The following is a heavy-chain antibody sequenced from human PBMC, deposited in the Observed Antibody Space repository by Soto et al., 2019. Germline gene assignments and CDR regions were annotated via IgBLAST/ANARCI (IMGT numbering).Heavy chain of an antibody. CDR1: GYDFSNYW. CDR2: IYPVDPDP. V-gene: IGHV5-51*01. CDR3: ARRGDGYNAGYYYGLDV. D-gene: IGHD5-12*01. J-gene: IGHJ6*02. Sequence: PGDSLKITCKGSGYDFSNYWIGWLRQKPGKGLEWMGIIYPVDPDPRYSPSFQGQVTISADKSISTAYLQWGSLKASDTAKYYCARRGDGYNAGYYYGLDVWGQGNTVTVCS.